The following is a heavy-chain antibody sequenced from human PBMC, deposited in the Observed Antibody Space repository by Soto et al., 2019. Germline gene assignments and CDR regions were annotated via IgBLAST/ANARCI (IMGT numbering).Heavy chain of an antibody. CDR3: ARGPRLPVVVITIQYYYYGMDV. V-gene: IGHV4-34*01. CDR2: INHSGST. J-gene: IGHJ6*02. D-gene: IGHD3-22*01. CDR1: GGTCGDFY. Sequence: LETLCLTYAVLGGTCGDFYGRWIRQNTGKGLEWIGEINHSGSTNYNPSLKSRVTISVDTSKNQFSLKLSSVTAADTAVYYCARGPRLPVVVITIQYYYYGMDVWGQGSTVTVSS.